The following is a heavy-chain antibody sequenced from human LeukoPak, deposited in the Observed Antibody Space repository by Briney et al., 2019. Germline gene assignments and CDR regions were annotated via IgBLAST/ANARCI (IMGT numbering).Heavy chain of an antibody. CDR3: ARNSEDYGDYVGYYYYYGMDV. Sequence: GGSLRLSCAASGFTFSSYAMSWVRQAPGKVLEWVSAISGSGGSTYYADSVKGRFTISRDNAKNSLYLQMNSLRAEDTAVYYCARNSEDYGDYVGYYYYYGMDVWGQGTTVTVSS. V-gene: IGHV3-23*01. D-gene: IGHD4-17*01. CDR2: ISGSGGST. J-gene: IGHJ6*02. CDR1: GFTFSSYA.